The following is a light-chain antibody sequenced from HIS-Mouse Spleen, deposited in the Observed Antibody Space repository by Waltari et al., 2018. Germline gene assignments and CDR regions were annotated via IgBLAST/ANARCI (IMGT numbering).Light chain of an antibody. Sequence: SSELTQDPAVSVALGQTVRITCQGDSLRSSYASWHQQKPGQAPVLVIYGKNNRPSGIPDRFSGSSSGNTASLTITGAQAEDEADYYCNSRDSSGNHRGVFGGGTKLTVL. CDR1: SLRSSY. CDR2: GKN. V-gene: IGLV3-19*01. J-gene: IGLJ2*01. CDR3: NSRDSSGNHRGV.